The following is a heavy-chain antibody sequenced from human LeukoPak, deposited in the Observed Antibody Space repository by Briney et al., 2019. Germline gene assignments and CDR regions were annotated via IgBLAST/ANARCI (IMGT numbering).Heavy chain of an antibody. CDR2: IYYSGST. J-gene: IGHJ6*02. CDR1: GGSISSYY. V-gene: IGHV4-59*08. D-gene: IGHD2-8*01. Sequence: KPSETLSLTCTVSGGSISSYYWSWIRQPPGKGLEWIGYIYYSGSTNYNPSLKSRVTISVDTSKNQFSLKLSSVTAADTAVYYCASATNSLGNYYYYGMDVWGQGTTVTVSS. CDR3: ASATNSLGNYYYYGMDV.